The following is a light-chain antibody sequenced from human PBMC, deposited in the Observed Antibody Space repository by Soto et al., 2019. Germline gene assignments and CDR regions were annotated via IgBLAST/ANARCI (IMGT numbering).Light chain of an antibody. Sequence: DIQMTQSPSSLSASVGDRVTITCRASQSISSYLNWYQQKPGKAPKLLIYAASSLQSGVTSRFSGSRSGKDFTLTISSLQPEDFATYYCQQSYSTPPLTFGQGTKVEIK. V-gene: IGKV1-39*01. J-gene: IGKJ1*01. CDR3: QQSYSTPPLT. CDR2: AAS. CDR1: QSISSY.